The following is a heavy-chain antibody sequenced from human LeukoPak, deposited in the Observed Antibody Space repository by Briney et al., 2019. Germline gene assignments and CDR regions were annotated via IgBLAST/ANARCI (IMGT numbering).Heavy chain of an antibody. D-gene: IGHD5-24*01. Sequence: GGSLRLSCAASGFTFGNYRMNWVRQAPGKGLEWVSSISSSGNDISYADSVKGRFTISRDNGKNSLFLQLNSLRAEDTAVYYCARAVAGLDGYNGYWGQGTLVTVSS. CDR2: ISSSGNDI. CDR1: GFTFGNYR. J-gene: IGHJ4*02. V-gene: IGHV3-21*01. CDR3: ARAVAGLDGYNGY.